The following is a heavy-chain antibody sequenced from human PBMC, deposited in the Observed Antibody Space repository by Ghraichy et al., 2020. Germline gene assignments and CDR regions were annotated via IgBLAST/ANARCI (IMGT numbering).Heavy chain of an antibody. V-gene: IGHV3-48*04. CDR2: ISGSSSSI. D-gene: IGHD4-11*01. Sequence: GGSLRLSCAAFGLPFNTYAMNWVRQAPGKGLEWVSYISGSSSSIYYADSVKGRFTLSRDNAKNSLYLQMNSLRAEDTAVYYCARDMETTFDYWGQGILVTVSS. CDR1: GLPFNTYA. J-gene: IGHJ4*02. CDR3: ARDMETTFDY.